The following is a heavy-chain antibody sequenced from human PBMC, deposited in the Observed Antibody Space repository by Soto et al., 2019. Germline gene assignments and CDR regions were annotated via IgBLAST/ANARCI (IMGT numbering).Heavy chain of an antibody. V-gene: IGHV3-23*01. CDR3: ARDLTSSGRSTYLGY. J-gene: IGHJ4*02. Sequence: EVQLLDSGGVLVQPGGSLRLSCAASGFTFSSYALSWVRQAPGKGLEWVSGISGDGATTYYTDSVKGRFTISRDSSTNTLDLQMNSRRAEDSAVYYCARDLTSSGRSTYLGYWGQGTLVTVSS. CDR2: ISGDGATT. D-gene: IGHD6-19*01. CDR1: GFTFSSYA.